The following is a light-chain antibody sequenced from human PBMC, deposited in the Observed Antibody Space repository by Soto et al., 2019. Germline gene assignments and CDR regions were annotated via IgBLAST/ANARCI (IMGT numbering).Light chain of an antibody. Sequence: QSVLTQPASVSGSPGQSITISCTGTSSDVGGYNYVSWYQQHPGKAPKLMIYDVSNRPSGVSNRFSGSKSGNTASLTISGLQAEDEAEYYCRSYTSSSTRVFGTGTKVTVL. CDR3: RSYTSSSTRV. V-gene: IGLV2-14*01. CDR2: DVS. CDR1: SSDVGGYNY. J-gene: IGLJ1*01.